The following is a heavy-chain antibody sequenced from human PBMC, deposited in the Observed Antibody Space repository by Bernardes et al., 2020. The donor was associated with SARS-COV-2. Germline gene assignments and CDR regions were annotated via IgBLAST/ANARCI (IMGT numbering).Heavy chain of an antibody. CDR1: GGSTNTGGYY. Sequence: SETLSLTCTVSGGSTNTGGYYWTWIRQHPGKGLEWIGHIYYGGITYYNPSLKSRVIISVDTSKNQFSLKLSSVTAADTAVYYCARSRMRLLDAFDFWGQGTMVTVSS. CDR2: IYYGGIT. J-gene: IGHJ3*01. V-gene: IGHV4-31*03. D-gene: IGHD5-12*01. CDR3: ARSRMRLLDAFDF.